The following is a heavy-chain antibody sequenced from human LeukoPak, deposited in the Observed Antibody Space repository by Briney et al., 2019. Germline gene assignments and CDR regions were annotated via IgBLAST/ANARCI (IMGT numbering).Heavy chain of an antibody. V-gene: IGHV3-48*04. J-gene: IGHJ4*02. CDR1: GFTFSSYS. D-gene: IGHD3-22*01. Sequence: PGGSLRLSCAASGFTFSSYSMNWVRQAPGKGLEWVSYISSSSRSIYYADSVKGRFTISRDNAKNSLYLQMNSLRAEDTAVYFCARDSYDSSGYYRFENWGQGTLVTVSS. CDR2: ISSSSRSI. CDR3: ARDSYDSSGYYRFEN.